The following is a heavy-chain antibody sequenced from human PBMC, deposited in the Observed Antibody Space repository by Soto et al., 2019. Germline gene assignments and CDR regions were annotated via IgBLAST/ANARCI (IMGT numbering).Heavy chain of an antibody. Sequence: SETLSLTCAVSSGSISSSNWWSWVRQPPGKGLEWIGEIYHSGSTNYNPSLKSRVTISVDKSKNQFSLKLSSVTAADTAVYYCARGGSLGYYYYYLAVWGKGTTVTVSS. J-gene: IGHJ6*03. CDR1: SGSISSSNW. CDR3: ARGGSLGYYYYYLAV. V-gene: IGHV4-4*02. CDR2: IYHSGST. D-gene: IGHD3-10*01.